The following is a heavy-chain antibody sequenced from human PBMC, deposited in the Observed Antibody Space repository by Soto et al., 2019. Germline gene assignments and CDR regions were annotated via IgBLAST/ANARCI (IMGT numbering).Heavy chain of an antibody. CDR2: VYNSGST. D-gene: IGHD6-13*01. CDR1: GGSISSNY. J-gene: IGHJ4*02. CDR3: ARYRREAVAGYTLDN. Sequence: PSETLSLACTVSGGSISSNYWTWIRQPPGKGLEWIGYVYNSGSTNYNPSLKSRVTISEDTSKSQFSLKVNSMTAADTAVYYCARYRREAVAGYTLDNWGQGILVTVSS. V-gene: IGHV4-59*01.